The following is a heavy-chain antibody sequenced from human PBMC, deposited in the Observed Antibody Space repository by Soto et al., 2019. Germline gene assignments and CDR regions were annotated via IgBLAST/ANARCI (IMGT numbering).Heavy chain of an antibody. CDR2: IIPIFGTA. D-gene: IGHD2-15*01. CDR1: GGTFSSYA. CDR3: ARGIVVVVAATLYYYYGMDV. V-gene: IGHV1-69*13. Sequence: ASVKVSCKASGGTFSSYAISWVRQAPGQGLEWMGGIIPIFGTANYAQKFQGRVTITADESTSTAYMELSSLRSEDTAVYYCARGIVVVVAATLYYYYGMDVWGQGTTVTVYS. J-gene: IGHJ6*02.